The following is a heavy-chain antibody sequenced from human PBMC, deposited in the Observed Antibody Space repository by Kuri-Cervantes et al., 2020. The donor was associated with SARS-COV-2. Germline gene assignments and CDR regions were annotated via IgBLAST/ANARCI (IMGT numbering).Heavy chain of an antibody. CDR2: ISGSSSYI. Sequence: GGSLRLSCAASGFTFSSYSMNWVRQAPGKGLEWVSSISGSSSYIYYVDSVKGRFTISRDNATNSLYLQMNSLSAEDTAMYYGGRGRYCSSPSCYGVSDWWGQGTLVTVSS. D-gene: IGHD2-2*01. V-gene: IGHV3-21*01. CDR3: GRGRYCSSPSCYGVSDW. CDR1: GFTFSSYS. J-gene: IGHJ4*02.